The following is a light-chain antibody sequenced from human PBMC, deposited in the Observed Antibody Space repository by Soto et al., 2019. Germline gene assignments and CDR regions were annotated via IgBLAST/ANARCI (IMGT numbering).Light chain of an antibody. CDR1: QSVNS. J-gene: IGKJ5*01. CDR2: GAS. Sequence: EIVMTQSPATLSVSPGERVTLSCRASQSVNSLAWYQQKPGQPPRLLIYGASTRATAIPARFRGSGSGTEFTLTISSLQSEDFAVYYCQQYNNWPITFGQGTRLEIK. CDR3: QQYNNWPIT. V-gene: IGKV3-15*01.